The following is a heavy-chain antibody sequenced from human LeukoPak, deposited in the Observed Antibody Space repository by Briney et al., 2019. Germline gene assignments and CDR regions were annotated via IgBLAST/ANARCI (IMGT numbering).Heavy chain of an antibody. D-gene: IGHD1-1*01. CDR1: GGSISSGGYY. CDR2: IYYSGST. J-gene: IGHJ3*02. Sequence: SQTLSLTCTVSGGSISSGGYYWSWIRQHPGKGLEWIGYIYYSGSTYYNPSLKSRVTISVDTSKNQLSLKLSSVTAADTAVYYCAGRTQLGAFDIWGQGTMVTVSS. CDR3: AGRTQLGAFDI. V-gene: IGHV4-31*03.